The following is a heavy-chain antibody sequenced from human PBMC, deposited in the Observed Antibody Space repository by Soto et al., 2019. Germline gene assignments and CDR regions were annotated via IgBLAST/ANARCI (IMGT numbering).Heavy chain of an antibody. CDR1: GTFFSSYT. V-gene: IGHV1-69*08. D-gene: IGHD3-16*01. Sequence: QVQLVQSGAEVKKPGSSVRVSCKASGTFFSSYTISWVRQAPGQGLEWMGRIIPILGETNSAQKFQDRVTLTADKSTNTAYMELNSLRLEDTAVYYCARGLGGRMDDWGQGTTVTVSS. J-gene: IGHJ6*02. CDR3: ARGLGGRMDD. CDR2: IIPILGET.